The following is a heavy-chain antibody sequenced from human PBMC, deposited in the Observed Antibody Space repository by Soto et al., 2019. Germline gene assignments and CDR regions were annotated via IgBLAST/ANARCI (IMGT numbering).Heavy chain of an antibody. J-gene: IGHJ6*02. V-gene: IGHV1-69*02. Sequence: QVQLVQSGAEVKKPGSSVKVSCKASGGTFSSYTISWVRQAPGQGLEWMGRIIPILGIANYAQKFQGRVTITADKSTSTAYMELSSPRSEDTAVYYCATVAAAMPGGEDYCYYGMDVWGQGTTVTVSS. D-gene: IGHD2-2*01. CDR1: GGTFSSYT. CDR2: IIPILGIA. CDR3: ATVAAAMPGGEDYCYYGMDV.